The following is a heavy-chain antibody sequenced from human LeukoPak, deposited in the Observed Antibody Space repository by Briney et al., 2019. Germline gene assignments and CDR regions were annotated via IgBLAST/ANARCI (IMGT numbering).Heavy chain of an antibody. Sequence: SETLSLTCTVSGYSISGGYYWGWIRQPPGKGLEWIGSIYHSGSTYYNPSLKSRVTISVDTSKNQFSLKLSSVTAADTAVYYCASLTPESLLFPTPLFDYWGQGTLVTVSS. CDR3: ASLTPESLLFPTPLFDY. J-gene: IGHJ4*02. D-gene: IGHD2-21*02. CDR2: IYHSGST. CDR1: GYSISGGYY. V-gene: IGHV4-38-2*02.